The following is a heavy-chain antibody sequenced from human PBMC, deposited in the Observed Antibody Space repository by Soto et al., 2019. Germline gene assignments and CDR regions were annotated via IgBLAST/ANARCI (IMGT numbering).Heavy chain of an antibody. J-gene: IGHJ4*02. Sequence: ASVKVSCKASGYTFTSYDINWVRQATGQKFEWMGWMNPNSGNTGYAQKFQGRVTMTRNTSISTAYMELSSLRSEDTAVYYCARGNGYYYDSSGYCHFDYWGQGTLVTVSS. CDR2: MNPNSGNT. D-gene: IGHD3-22*01. CDR3: ARGNGYYYDSSGYCHFDY. V-gene: IGHV1-8*01. CDR1: GYTFTSYD.